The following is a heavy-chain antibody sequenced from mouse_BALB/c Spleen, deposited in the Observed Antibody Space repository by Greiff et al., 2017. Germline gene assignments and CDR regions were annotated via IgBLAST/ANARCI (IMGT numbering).Heavy chain of an antibody. D-gene: IGHD1-1*01. Sequence: LQQPGSELVRPGASVKLSCKASGYTFTSYWMHWVKQRPGQGLEWIGNIYPGSGSTNYDEKFKSKATLTVDTSSSTAYMQLSSLTSEDSAVYYCTRSKFSTTVVGAMDYWGQGTSVTVSS. CDR2: IYPGSGST. V-gene: IGHV1S22*01. J-gene: IGHJ4*01. CDR3: TRSKFSTTVVGAMDY. CDR1: GYTFTSYW.